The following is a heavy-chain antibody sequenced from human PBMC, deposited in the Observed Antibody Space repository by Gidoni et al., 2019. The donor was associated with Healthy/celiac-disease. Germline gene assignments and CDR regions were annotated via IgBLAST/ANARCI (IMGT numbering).Heavy chain of an antibody. CDR2: ISYDGSNK. D-gene: IGHD4-17*01. V-gene: IGHV3-30*01. J-gene: IGHJ4*02. CDR1: GFTFSSYA. CDR3: ARSDTVTTLPFDY. Sequence: QVQPVESGGGVVQPGRSLRLSCAASGFTFSSYAMHWVRQAPGKGLEWVAVISYDGSNKYYADSVKGRFTISRDNSKNTLYLQMNSLRAEDTAVHYCARSDTVTTLPFDYWGQGTLVTVSS.